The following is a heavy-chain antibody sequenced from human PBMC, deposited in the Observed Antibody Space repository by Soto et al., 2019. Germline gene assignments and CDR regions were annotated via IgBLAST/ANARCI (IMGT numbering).Heavy chain of an antibody. V-gene: IGHV3-11*05. CDR1: GFTFSDYY. J-gene: IGHJ4*02. CDR2: ISSTTHT. CDR3: ARALWFGELFDYHPFDY. Sequence: QVQLVESGGGLVKPGGSLRLSCAASGFTFSDYYMSWIRQAPGKGLEWVSYISSTTHTNYADSVKGRFTISRDNAKNSLYLQMNSLRTEDTAVYYCARALWFGELFDYHPFDYWGQGTLVTVSS. D-gene: IGHD3-10*01.